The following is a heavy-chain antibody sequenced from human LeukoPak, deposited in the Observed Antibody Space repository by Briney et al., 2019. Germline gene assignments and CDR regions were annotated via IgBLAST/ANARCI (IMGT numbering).Heavy chain of an antibody. CDR3: AKDQGSAVAGTSVGY. CDR1: GFTFSSYG. Sequence: PGRSLRLSCAASGFTFSSYGMHWVHQAPGKGLEWVAVISYDGSNKYYADSVKGRFTISRDNSKNTLYLQMNSLRAEDTAVYYCAKDQGSAVAGTSVGYWGQGTLVTVSS. CDR2: ISYDGSNK. D-gene: IGHD6-19*01. V-gene: IGHV3-30*18. J-gene: IGHJ4*02.